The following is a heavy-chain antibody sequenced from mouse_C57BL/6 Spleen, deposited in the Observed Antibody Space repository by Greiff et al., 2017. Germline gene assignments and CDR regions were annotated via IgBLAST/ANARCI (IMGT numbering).Heavy chain of an antibody. CDR1: GFNIKDYY. D-gene: IGHD1-1*01. CDR3: TPLDYGSSDYFDD. V-gene: IGHV14-2*01. Sequence: EVLLQQSGAELVKPGASVKLSCTASGFNIKDYYMHWVKQRTEQGLEWIGRIDPEDGETKYAPKFQGKATMTEDPSSNTAYLQLSSLTSEDTAVYYGTPLDYGSSDYFDDWGQGTTLTVSS. CDR2: IDPEDGET. J-gene: IGHJ2*01.